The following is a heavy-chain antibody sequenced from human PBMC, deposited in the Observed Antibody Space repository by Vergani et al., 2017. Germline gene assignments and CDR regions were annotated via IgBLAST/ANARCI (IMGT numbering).Heavy chain of an antibody. J-gene: IGHJ4*02. V-gene: IGHV3-30*02. CDR3: AETSDGYND. CDR1: GFTFSSYG. D-gene: IGHD5-24*01. CDR2: IRYDGSNK. Sequence: QVQLVESGGGVVQPGGSLRLSCAASGFTFSSYGMHWVRQAPGKGLEWVAFIRYDGSNKYYADSVKGRFTISRDNSKTTLYLQMNSLRAEDTAVYYCAETSDGYNDWGQGTLVTVSS.